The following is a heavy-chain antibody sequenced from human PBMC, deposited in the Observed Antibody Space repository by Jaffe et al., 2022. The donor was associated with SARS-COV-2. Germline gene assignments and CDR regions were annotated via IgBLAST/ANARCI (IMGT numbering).Heavy chain of an antibody. CDR3: ANYQQTQGRIDY. D-gene: IGHD2-2*01. V-gene: IGHV3-23*04. CDR1: GFTFSSYA. CDR2: IDSGGTNT. Sequence: EVQLVESGGGLVQPGGSLRLSCAASGFTFSSYAMSWVRQVPGKGLEWVSTIDSGGTNTYYADSVKGRFTISRDNSKSTLYLQVNSLRAGDTAVYYCANYQQTQGRIDYWGQGTLVTVSS. J-gene: IGHJ4*02.